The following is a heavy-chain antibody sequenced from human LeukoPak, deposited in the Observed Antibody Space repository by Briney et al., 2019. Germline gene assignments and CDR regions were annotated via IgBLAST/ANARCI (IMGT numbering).Heavy chain of an antibody. Sequence: GASVKVSCKASGYTFTSYGISWVRQAPGQGLEWMGWISAYNGNTNYAQKLQGRVTMTTDTSTSTAYMELRSLRSDDAAVYYCARDGFGELLYYFDYWGQGTLVTVSS. D-gene: IGHD3-10*01. V-gene: IGHV1-18*01. CDR1: GYTFTSYG. CDR3: ARDGFGELLYYFDY. J-gene: IGHJ4*02. CDR2: ISAYNGNT.